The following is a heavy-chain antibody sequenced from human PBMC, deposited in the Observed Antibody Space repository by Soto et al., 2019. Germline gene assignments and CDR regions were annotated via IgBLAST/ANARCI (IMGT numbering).Heavy chain of an antibody. CDR2: IFIGGTT. V-gene: IGHV3-53*01. CDR1: EFNVRSSE. J-gene: IGHJ4*02. D-gene: IGHD1-26*01. Sequence: GGSKRVSSAAAEFNVRSSERTWVRQAPGKALEWVSVIFIGGTTQYAVSVKGRFTISRDYSKNTVYLQMNSLRAEDTAVYYCVRDDFGLGIDYWGLGTLVTVSS. CDR3: VRDDFGLGIDY.